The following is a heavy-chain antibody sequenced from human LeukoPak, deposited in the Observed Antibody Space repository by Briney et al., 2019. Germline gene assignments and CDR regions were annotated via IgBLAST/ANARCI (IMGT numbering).Heavy chain of an antibody. V-gene: IGHV3-66*01. J-gene: IGHJ4*02. Sequence: GGSLGLSCAASGFTVSSTYLTWVRQAPGKGLEWLSVIYSGGYTYYADSVEGRFFISRDISENMVYLQMNSLSVEDTAVYFCARGRPAHYFDSWGPGTLVTVS. CDR2: IYSGGYT. CDR3: ARGRPAHYFDS. D-gene: IGHD6-6*01. CDR1: GFTVSSTY.